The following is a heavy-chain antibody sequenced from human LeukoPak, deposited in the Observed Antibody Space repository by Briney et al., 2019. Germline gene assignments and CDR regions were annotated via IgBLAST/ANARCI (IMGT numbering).Heavy chain of an antibody. Sequence: GGSLRLSCAASGFTFSTYSMNWVRQAPGKGLEWVSVIYSGGSTYYADSVKGRFTISRDNSKNTLYLQMNSLRAEDTAVYYCARGLTYYYDSSGYYLDYWGQGTLVTVFS. CDR3: ARGLTYYYDSSGYYLDY. D-gene: IGHD3-22*01. J-gene: IGHJ4*02. CDR2: IYSGGST. CDR1: GFTFSTYS. V-gene: IGHV3-66*01.